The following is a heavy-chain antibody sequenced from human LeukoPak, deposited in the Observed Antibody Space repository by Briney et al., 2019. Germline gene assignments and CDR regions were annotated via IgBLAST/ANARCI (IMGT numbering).Heavy chain of an antibody. CDR3: ARSASSTSRSAFDI. V-gene: IGHV4-59*13. CDR1: GGSISSNY. Sequence: PSETLSLTCAISGGSISSNYWSWIRQPPGKGLDSIGYCHYSGNTNYNPSLKSRATIAVDMSKNQFSLTLNSVTAADTAVYYYARSASSTSRSAFDIWGQGTRVTASS. J-gene: IGHJ3*02. CDR2: CHYSGNT.